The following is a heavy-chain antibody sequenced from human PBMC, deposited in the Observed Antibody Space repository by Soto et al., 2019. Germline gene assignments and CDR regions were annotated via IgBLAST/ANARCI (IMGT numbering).Heavy chain of an antibody. CDR3: ARHDISYGSGRYYYYYYMDV. D-gene: IGHD3-10*01. V-gene: IGHV4-59*08. CDR1: GGSISSYY. CDR2: IYYSGST. J-gene: IGHJ6*03. Sequence: SETLSLTCTVSGGSISSYYWSWIRQPPGKGLEWIGYIYYSGSTNYNPSLKSRVTISVDTSKNQFSLKLSSVTAADTAVYYCARHDISYGSGRYYYYYYMDVWGKGTTVTVSS.